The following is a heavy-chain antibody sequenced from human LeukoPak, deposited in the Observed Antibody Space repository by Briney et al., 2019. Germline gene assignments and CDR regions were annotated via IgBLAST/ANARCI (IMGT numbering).Heavy chain of an antibody. Sequence: GGSLRLSCAASGFTFSIYWMSWVRQAPGKVLEWVASINQDGSEKYYVDSVKGRCTISRDNSMNTLYLQMNSLRAEDTAVYFCAKGRDSSGRQYFQHWGQGTLVTVSS. D-gene: IGHD3-22*01. CDR3: AKGRDSSGRQYFQH. J-gene: IGHJ1*01. CDR1: GFTFSIYW. V-gene: IGHV3-7*05. CDR2: INQDGSEK.